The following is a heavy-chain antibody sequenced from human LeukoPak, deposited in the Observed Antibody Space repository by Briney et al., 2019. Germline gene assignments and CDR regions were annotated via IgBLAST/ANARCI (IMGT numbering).Heavy chain of an antibody. CDR2: MWSDGIRK. D-gene: IGHD6-19*01. V-gene: IGHV3-33*01. CDR3: TRDADTSGHYDIFDI. Sequence: PGRSLRLSCATSGFTFSYYGIHWVRQAPGKGLEWVAVMWSDGIRKYYTDSVEGRFTVSRDTSKNTQYLEMSSLRVEDTAVYYCTRDADTSGHYDIFDIWGQGTMVTVSS. J-gene: IGHJ3*02. CDR1: GFTFSYYG.